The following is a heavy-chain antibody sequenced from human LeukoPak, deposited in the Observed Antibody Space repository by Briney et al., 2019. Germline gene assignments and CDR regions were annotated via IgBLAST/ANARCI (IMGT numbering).Heavy chain of an antibody. Sequence: SETLSLTCTVSGGSISGSYWSWIRQPPGKGLEWVGYIYYSGATYYSPSLKSRTTISVDTSQSQFSLKMNSVTAADTAVYFCARYDSSSAGFDFWGQGTLVTVSS. CDR1: GGSISGSY. CDR2: IYYSGAT. V-gene: IGHV4-59*01. D-gene: IGHD2-2*01. J-gene: IGHJ4*02. CDR3: ARYDSSSAGFDF.